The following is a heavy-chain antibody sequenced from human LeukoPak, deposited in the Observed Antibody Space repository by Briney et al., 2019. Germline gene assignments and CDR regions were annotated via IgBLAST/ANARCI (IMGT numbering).Heavy chain of an antibody. Sequence: SETLSLTCTVSGGSISSYYWSWIRQPPGKGLEWIGYIYYSGSTNYNPSLKSRVTISVDTSKNQFSLKLSSVTAADTAVYYCASAHYYDSSNIWGQGTMVTVSS. CDR1: GGSISSYY. CDR3: ASAHYYDSSNI. CDR2: IYYSGST. J-gene: IGHJ3*02. D-gene: IGHD3-22*01. V-gene: IGHV4-59*12.